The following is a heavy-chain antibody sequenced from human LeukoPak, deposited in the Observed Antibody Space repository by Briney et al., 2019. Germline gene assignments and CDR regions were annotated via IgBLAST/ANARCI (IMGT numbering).Heavy chain of an antibody. CDR2: IKSKTNGGTT. CDR1: GFTFSNAW. J-gene: IGHJ6*02. CDR3: TTDLQGSYAMDV. Sequence: GGSLRLSCAASGFTFSNAWMTWVRQAPGKGLEWVGRIKSKTNGGTTDYAAFVKGEFTISRDDSKNTLFLQMNSLKTEDTAVYYCTTDLQGSYAMDVWGRGTTVTVSS. V-gene: IGHV3-15*01.